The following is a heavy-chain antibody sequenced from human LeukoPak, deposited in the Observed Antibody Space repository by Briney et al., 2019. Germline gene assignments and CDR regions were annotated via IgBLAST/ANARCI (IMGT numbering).Heavy chain of an antibody. CDR1: GYTLTELS. Sequence: ASVKVSCKVSGYTLTELSMHWVRQAPGKGLEWMGGFDPEDGETIYAQKFQGRVTMTEDTSTDTAYMELSSLRSEDTAVYYCATASYITGTTGADFDYWGQGTLVTVSS. V-gene: IGHV1-24*01. J-gene: IGHJ4*02. CDR2: FDPEDGET. D-gene: IGHD1-7*01. CDR3: ATASYITGTTGADFDY.